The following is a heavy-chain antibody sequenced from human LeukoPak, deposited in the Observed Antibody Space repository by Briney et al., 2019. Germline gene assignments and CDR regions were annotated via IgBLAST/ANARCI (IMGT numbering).Heavy chain of an antibody. Sequence: SETLSLTCTVSGGSISSYYWSWIRQPPGKGLEWIGYIYHSGSTYYNPSLKSRVTISVDRSKNQFSLKLSSVTAADTAVYYCARAGTAATGAFDIWGQGTMVTVSS. CDR2: IYHSGST. CDR1: GGSISSYY. CDR3: ARAGTAATGAFDI. D-gene: IGHD3-10*01. J-gene: IGHJ3*02. V-gene: IGHV4-59*12.